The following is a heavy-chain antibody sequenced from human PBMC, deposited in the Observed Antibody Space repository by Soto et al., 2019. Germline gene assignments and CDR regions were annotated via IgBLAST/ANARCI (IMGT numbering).Heavy chain of an antibody. J-gene: IGHJ3*02. Sequence: QLHLVQSGAVVKKPGASVTVSCSASGYPVTAYYMHWVRQAPGRGLGWMGGINPATGAAKYTQTFRGRVTMTRDPSTSTVFMELSGLTSEDTAVFYCARGGGVGVAGSAAFDMWGQGTLVTVSS. V-gene: IGHV1-2*02. CDR3: ARGGGVGVAGSAAFDM. CDR1: GYPVTAYY. D-gene: IGHD3-3*01. CDR2: INPATGAA.